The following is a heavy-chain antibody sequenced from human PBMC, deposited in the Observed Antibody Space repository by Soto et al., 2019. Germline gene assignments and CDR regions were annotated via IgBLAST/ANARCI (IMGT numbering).Heavy chain of an antibody. D-gene: IGHD3-22*01. CDR2: IYYSGST. Sequence: XVQLXESGPGLVKPSQTLSLTCTVSGGSISSGGYYWSWIRQXPGKGLEWIGYIYYSGSTYYNPSXXXXXXXXXXXXXXXXXXXXXXXXXXXXXXXXXXXXXVYXXSGXQAHXXDYWGQGTLVTVSS. CDR3: XXXXVYXXSGXQAHXXDY. V-gene: IGHV4-31*01. CDR1: GGSISSGGYY. J-gene: IGHJ4*02.